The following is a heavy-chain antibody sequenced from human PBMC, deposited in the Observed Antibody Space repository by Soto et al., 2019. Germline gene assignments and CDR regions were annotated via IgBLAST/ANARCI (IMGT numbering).Heavy chain of an antibody. CDR1: GYTFISYG. CDR3: ARGIMRFHRGDAFDF. J-gene: IGHJ3*01. CDR2: ISAYTRKT. D-gene: IGHD3-16*01. V-gene: IGHV1-18*04. Sequence: QVQLVQSGGEVKKSGASVKVSCKASGYTFISYGISWVRQVPGQGLEWMGWISAYTRKTIYEQNFHGRITVTTDTSTSTAYMELSSLRSDDTAVYYCARGIMRFHRGDAFDFWGQGTRVTASS.